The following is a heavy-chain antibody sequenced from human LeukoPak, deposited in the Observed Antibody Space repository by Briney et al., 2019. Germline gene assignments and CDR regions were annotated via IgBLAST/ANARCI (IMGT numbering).Heavy chain of an antibody. CDR3: ASGTSGPWNYFDY. CDR1: GYTFTSYN. Sequence: ASVKVSCKASGYTFTSYNINWVRQATGQGLEWMGWMDPNSGNTGYAQKFQGRVTFTRNTSINTAYMELTSLRSEDTAVYFCASGTSGPWNYFDYWGQGTLVTVSS. J-gene: IGHJ4*02. D-gene: IGHD5-12*01. V-gene: IGHV1-8*03. CDR2: MDPNSGNT.